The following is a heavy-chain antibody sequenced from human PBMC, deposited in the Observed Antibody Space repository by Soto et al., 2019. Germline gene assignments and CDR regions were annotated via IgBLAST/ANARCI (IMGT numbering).Heavy chain of an antibody. CDR1: GFTFSSYN. CDR2: ISHDGSHT. Sequence: PGGSLRLSCAVSGFTFSSYNIHWVRQAPRKGLEWVAVISHDGSHTSYADSVKGRFTISRDNSKKTLYLQMNSLRDDDTAVYYCAREDSWSDYRFAELHPFMDVWGQGTTVTVSS. D-gene: IGHD4-4*01. CDR3: AREDSWSDYRFAELHPFMDV. V-gene: IGHV3-30-3*01. J-gene: IGHJ6*02.